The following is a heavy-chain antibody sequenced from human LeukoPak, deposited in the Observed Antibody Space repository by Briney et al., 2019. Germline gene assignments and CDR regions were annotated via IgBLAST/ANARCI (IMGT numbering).Heavy chain of an antibody. CDR2: INHRGSS. V-gene: IGHV4-34*01. CDR1: GESFSAYF. D-gene: IGHD2-15*01. Sequence: SETLSLTCAVYGESFSAYFWNWIRQAPGKPLEYIGEINHRGSSHYNPSLKTRVTLSVDTSKNQFSLKLTSVTAADTAVYFRARGSSFDGYCSAGACDAGYYDSWGQGTPVTVSS. J-gene: IGHJ4*02. CDR3: ARGSSFDGYCSAGACDAGYYDS.